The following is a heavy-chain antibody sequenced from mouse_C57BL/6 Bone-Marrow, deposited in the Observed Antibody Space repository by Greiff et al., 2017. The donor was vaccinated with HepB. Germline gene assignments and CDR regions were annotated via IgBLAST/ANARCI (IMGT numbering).Heavy chain of an antibody. V-gene: IGHV1-82*01. Sequence: QVQLQQSGPELVKPGASVKISCKASGYAFSSSWMNWVNQRPGKGLEWIGRIYPGDGDTNYNGKFKGKATLTADKSSSTAYMQLSSLTSEDSAVYFCAVYGNYDYWGQGTTLTVSS. D-gene: IGHD2-1*01. J-gene: IGHJ2*01. CDR1: GYAFSSSW. CDR2: IYPGDGDT. CDR3: AVYGNYDY.